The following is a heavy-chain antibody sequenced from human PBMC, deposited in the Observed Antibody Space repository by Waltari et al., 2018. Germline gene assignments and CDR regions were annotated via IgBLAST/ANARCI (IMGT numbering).Heavy chain of an antibody. CDR1: GFTFSSYS. Sequence: EVQLVESGGGLVQPGGSLRLSCAASGFTFSSYSMNWVRQAPGKGLEWVSYISSSSSTIYYADSVKGRFTISRDNAKNSLYLQMNSLRAEDTAVYYCARSDYYDSSGYYLPYYFDYWGQGTLVTVSS. V-gene: IGHV3-48*04. J-gene: IGHJ4*02. CDR2: ISSSSSTI. CDR3: ARSDYYDSSGYYLPYYFDY. D-gene: IGHD3-22*01.